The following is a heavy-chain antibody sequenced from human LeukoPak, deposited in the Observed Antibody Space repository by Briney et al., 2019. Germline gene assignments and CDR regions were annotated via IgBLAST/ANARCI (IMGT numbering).Heavy chain of an antibody. CDR1: GFNLGSYG. D-gene: IGHD3-22*01. V-gene: IGHV3-23*01. J-gene: IGHJ4*02. CDR2: ISNDGGGT. CDR3: AKGSSGYFFDH. Sequence: GGSLRLSCAASGFNLGSYGMSWVRQAPGKGLEWVSSISNDGGGTFSADSVRGRFTISRDNSKNTLFLQMDSLRAEDTALYFCAKGSSGYFFDHWGQGSLVTVSS.